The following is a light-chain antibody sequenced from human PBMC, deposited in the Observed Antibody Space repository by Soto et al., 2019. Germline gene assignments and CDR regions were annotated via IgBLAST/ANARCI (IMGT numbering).Light chain of an antibody. Sequence: DIQMTQSPSTLSASVGDRVTITCRASQSISSWLACYQQKPGKAPKLLIYDASSLESGVPSRFSGSGSGTXXXXXXXXLQPDDFATYYCQQYNSYPVTFGQGTKVDIK. CDR3: QQYNSYPVT. CDR1: QSISSW. CDR2: DAS. J-gene: IGKJ1*01. V-gene: IGKV1-5*01.